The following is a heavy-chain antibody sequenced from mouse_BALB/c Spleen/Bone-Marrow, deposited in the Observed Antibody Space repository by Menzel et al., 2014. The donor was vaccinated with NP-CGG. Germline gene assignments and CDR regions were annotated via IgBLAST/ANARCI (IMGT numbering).Heavy chain of an antibody. V-gene: IGHV7-3*02. CDR3: ARDENVGIYWYFDV. J-gene: IGHJ1*01. Sequence: EVMLVESGGGSVQPGGSLRLSCATSGFTFTDYYMSWVRQPPGKALEWLGFIRNKANGYTTENSASVKGRFTISRDNSQRVLYLPMNTLRAEDSAPYYCARDENVGIYWYFDVWGAGTTVIVSS. CDR2: IRNKANGYTT. CDR1: GFTFTDYY.